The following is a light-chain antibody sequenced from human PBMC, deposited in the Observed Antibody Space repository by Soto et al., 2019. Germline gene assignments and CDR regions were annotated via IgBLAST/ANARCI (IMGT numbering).Light chain of an antibody. J-gene: IGKJ4*01. CDR3: QQANSLPLT. CDR2: AAS. Sequence: DIQMTQSPSSVSASVGDRVTITCRASQGISSWLVWYQQKPGKAPKLLIYAASSLQSGVPSRFSGSGSGTGFSLTMSSLQPEDFATYYCQQANSLPLTFGGGTKGEIK. CDR1: QGISSW. V-gene: IGKV1-12*01.